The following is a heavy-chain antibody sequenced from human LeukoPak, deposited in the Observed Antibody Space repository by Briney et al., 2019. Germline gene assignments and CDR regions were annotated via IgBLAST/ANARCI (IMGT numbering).Heavy chain of an antibody. CDR2: IYYSGST. CDR3: ARHHFTMIVVVIIAWFDP. CDR1: GGSISSSSYY. Sequence: PSETLSLTCTVSGGSISSSSYYWGWIRQPPGKGLEWIGSIYYSGSTYYNPSLKSRVTISVDTSKNQFSLKLSSVTAADTAVYYCARHHFTMIVVVIIAWFDPWGQGTLVTVSS. D-gene: IGHD3-22*01. V-gene: IGHV4-39*01. J-gene: IGHJ5*02.